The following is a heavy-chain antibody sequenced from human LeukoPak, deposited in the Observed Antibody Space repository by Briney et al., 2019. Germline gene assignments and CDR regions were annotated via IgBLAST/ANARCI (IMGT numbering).Heavy chain of an antibody. CDR1: GGSISNKY. CDR3: AREIRLWSYYFDY. CDR2: IYYSGST. Sequence: PSETLSLTCTVSGGSISNKYWSWIRQPPGKGLEWIGYIYYSGSTNYNPSLKSRVTISVDTSKNQFSLKLSSVTAADTALYYCAREIRLWSYYFDYWGQGTLVTVSS. J-gene: IGHJ4*02. V-gene: IGHV4-59*01. D-gene: IGHD5-18*01.